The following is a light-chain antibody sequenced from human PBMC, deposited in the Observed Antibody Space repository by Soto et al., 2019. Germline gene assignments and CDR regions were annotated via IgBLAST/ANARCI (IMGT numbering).Light chain of an antibody. Sequence: EIVLTQSPGTLSLSPGERATLSCKASQSVSSNFLAWYQRKPGQAPRLLIYGASYRATDIPYRFSGSGSGTDFTLTITRLEPEDVAEYYCQQYGTSPPTFGQGTKVEI. V-gene: IGKV3-20*01. CDR2: GAS. J-gene: IGKJ1*01. CDR3: QQYGTSPPT. CDR1: QSVSSNF.